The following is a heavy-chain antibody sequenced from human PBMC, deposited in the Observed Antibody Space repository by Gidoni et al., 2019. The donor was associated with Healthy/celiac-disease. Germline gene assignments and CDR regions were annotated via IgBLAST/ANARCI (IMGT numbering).Heavy chain of an antibody. V-gene: IGHV1-2*02. CDR3: ARSIYYDSSGYYYYGMDV. D-gene: IGHD3-22*01. CDR2: INPNSGGT. Sequence: QVQLVQSGAEVKKPGASVKVSCKASGYTFTGYYMHWVRQAPGQGLEWMGWINPNSGGTNYAQKFQGRVTMTRDTSISTAYMELSRLRSDDTAVYYCARSIYYDSSGYYYYGMDVWGQGTTVTVSS. J-gene: IGHJ6*02. CDR1: GYTFTGYY.